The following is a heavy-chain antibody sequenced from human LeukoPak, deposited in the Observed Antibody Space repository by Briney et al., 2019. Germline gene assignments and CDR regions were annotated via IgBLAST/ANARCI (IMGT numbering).Heavy chain of an antibody. CDR3: ARDKIAVAGTFDY. CDR2: ISSSSSYI. J-gene: IGHJ4*02. CDR1: GFTFSSYS. V-gene: IGHV3-21*01. D-gene: IGHD6-19*01. Sequence: GGSLRLSCAASGFTFSSYSMNWVRQAPGKGLEWVSSISSSSSYIYYADSVKGRFTISRDNSKNTLYLQMNSLRAEGTAVYYCARDKIAVAGTFDYWGQGTLVTVSS.